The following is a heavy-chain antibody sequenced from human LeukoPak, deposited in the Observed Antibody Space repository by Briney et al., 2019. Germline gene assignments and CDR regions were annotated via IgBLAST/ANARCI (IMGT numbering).Heavy chain of an antibody. Sequence: QPGGSLRLSCAASGFTFSSYWMSWVRQAPGKGLEWVANIKQDGSVKYYVDSVKGRFTISRDNAKNSLYLQMNSLRAEDTAVYYCARDYYDSSGSPSDYWGQGTLVTVSS. J-gene: IGHJ4*02. CDR2: IKQDGSVK. CDR3: ARDYYDSSGSPSDY. D-gene: IGHD3-22*01. V-gene: IGHV3-7*01. CDR1: GFTFSSYW.